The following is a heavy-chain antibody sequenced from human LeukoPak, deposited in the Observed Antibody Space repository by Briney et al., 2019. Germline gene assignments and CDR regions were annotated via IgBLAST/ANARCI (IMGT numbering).Heavy chain of an antibody. CDR2: INSDGSST. V-gene: IGHV3-74*01. Sequence: GGSLRLSSAASGFTFSSYWMHWVRQAPGKGLVWVSRINSDGSSTSYADSVKGRFTISRDNAKNTLYLQMNSLRAEDTAVYYCARGELSGGSCYKNWGQGTLVTVSS. CDR3: ARGELSGGSCYKN. CDR1: GFTFSSYW. J-gene: IGHJ4*02. D-gene: IGHD2-15*01.